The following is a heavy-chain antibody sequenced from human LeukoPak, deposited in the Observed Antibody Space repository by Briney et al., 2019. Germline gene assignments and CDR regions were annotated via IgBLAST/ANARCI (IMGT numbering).Heavy chain of an antibody. CDR3: ATRKLGNDY. V-gene: IGHV4-59*01. D-gene: IGHD7-27*01. J-gene: IGHJ4*02. Sequence: PSETLSLTCTVSGGSISSYYWSWIRQSSGKGLEWIGYIYYTETSYNPSLKSRVTISADTSKNQFSLKLYSVTAADTAVYYCATRKLGNDYWGQGTLVTVSS. CDR2: IYYTET. CDR1: GGSISSYY.